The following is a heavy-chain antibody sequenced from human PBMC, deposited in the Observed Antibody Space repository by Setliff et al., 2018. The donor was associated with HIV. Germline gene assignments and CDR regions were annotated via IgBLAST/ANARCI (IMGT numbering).Heavy chain of an antibody. CDR2: VSYSGST. Sequence: SETLSLTCNVSGASISGYYWSWIRQPPGKGLEWLGYVSYSGSTNFNPSLESRLAMSVDMSKNHFSLKLRSVTAADTAVYYCARHGHFYDSSSSDAFDIWGHGTMVTVSS. V-gene: IGHV4-59*08. CDR3: ARHGHFYDSSSSDAFDI. D-gene: IGHD3-22*01. CDR1: GASISGYY. J-gene: IGHJ3*02.